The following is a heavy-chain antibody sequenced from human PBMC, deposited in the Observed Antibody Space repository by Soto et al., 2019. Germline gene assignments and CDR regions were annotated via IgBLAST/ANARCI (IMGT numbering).Heavy chain of an antibody. J-gene: IGHJ2*01. CDR1: GDSVSSASAT. V-gene: IGHV6-1*01. CDR2: TYYRSKWHN. Sequence: QVQLQQSGPGLVKPSQTLSLICAISGDSVSSASATWSWIRQSPSGRLEWLGRTYYRSKWHNDSAVSVKSRIAIIPDPSKHQLSLQLSSVSLEDTAVYFCARDGSGYQWYFDVWGRGSLVTVSS. CDR3: ARDGSGYQWYFDV. D-gene: IGHD5-12*01.